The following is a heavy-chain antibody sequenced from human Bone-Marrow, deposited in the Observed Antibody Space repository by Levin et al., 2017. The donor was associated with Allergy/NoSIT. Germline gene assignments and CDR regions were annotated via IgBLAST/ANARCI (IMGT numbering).Heavy chain of an antibody. D-gene: IGHD4-17*01. Sequence: SGPTLVKPTQTLTLTCTFSGFSLSSSGVSVGWIRQPPGKALEWLALIYWADDKRYSPSLESRLTISHDTPKNQVVLTMTNMDPVDTGTYFCVHSYNHDYGIDFWGQGALVTVSS. V-gene: IGHV2-5*02. CDR3: VHSYNHDYGIDF. CDR1: GFSLSSSGVS. J-gene: IGHJ4*02. CDR2: IYWADDK.